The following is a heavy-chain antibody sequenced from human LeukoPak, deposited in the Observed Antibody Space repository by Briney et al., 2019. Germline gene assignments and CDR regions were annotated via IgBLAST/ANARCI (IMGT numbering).Heavy chain of an antibody. CDR1: GFTFSSYG. Sequence: GRSLRLSCAASGFTFSSYGMHWVRQAPGKGLEWVAVIWYDGSNKYYGDSVKGRFTISRDNSKKTLYLQMNSLRVEDTAVYYYARVYSEPDWGQGTLVTVSS. J-gene: IGHJ4*02. CDR3: ARVYSEPD. CDR2: IWYDGSNK. V-gene: IGHV3-33*01. D-gene: IGHD5-18*01.